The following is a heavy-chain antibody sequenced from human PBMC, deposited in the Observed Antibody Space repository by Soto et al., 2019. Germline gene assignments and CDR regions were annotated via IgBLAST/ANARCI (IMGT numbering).Heavy chain of an antibody. CDR2: ISEDGKIE. Sequence: QVQLVESGGGVVQPGRSLRLSCAASGFSFRRYGMHWVRQAPGKGLEWVAVISEDGKIEYYADSVKGRFTISRDNSKNTLFVQMNSLKAEDTAIYYCARIAEYGDLDSFEIWGQGTMVTVSS. CDR3: ARIAEYGDLDSFEI. D-gene: IGHD4-17*01. J-gene: IGHJ3*02. CDR1: GFSFRRYG. V-gene: IGHV3-30*03.